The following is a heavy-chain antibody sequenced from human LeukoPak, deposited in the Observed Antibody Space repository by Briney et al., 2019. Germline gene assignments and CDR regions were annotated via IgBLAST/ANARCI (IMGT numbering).Heavy chain of an antibody. J-gene: IGHJ5*02. V-gene: IGHV3-21*01. CDR1: GFTFSSYS. Sequence: GGSLRLSCAASGFTFSSYSMNWVRQAPGKGLEWVSSISSSSYIYYADSVKGRFTISRDNAKNSLYLQMNSLRAEDTAVYYCARDQGWIQRYNWFDPWGQGTLVTVSS. D-gene: IGHD5-12*01. CDR3: ARDQGWIQRYNWFDP. CDR2: ISSSSYI.